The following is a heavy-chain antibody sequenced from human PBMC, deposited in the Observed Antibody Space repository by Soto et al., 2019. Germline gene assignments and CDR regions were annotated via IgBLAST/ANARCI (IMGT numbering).Heavy chain of an antibody. V-gene: IGHV1-18*01. CDR3: ARDQNSYGPASCGGYYYYYGMDV. D-gene: IGHD3-10*01. CDR1: GGTFSSYT. Sequence: ASVKVSCKASGGTFSSYTISWVRQAPGQGLEWMGWISAYNGNTNYAQKLQGRVTMTTDTSTSTAYMELRSLRSDDTAVYYCARDQNSYGPASCGGYYYYYGMDVWGQGTTVTVSS. J-gene: IGHJ6*02. CDR2: ISAYNGNT.